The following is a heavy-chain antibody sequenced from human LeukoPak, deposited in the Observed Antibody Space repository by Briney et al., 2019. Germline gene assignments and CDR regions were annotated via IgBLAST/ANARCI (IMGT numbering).Heavy chain of an antibody. CDR1: GFTFSSYA. Sequence: GGSLRLSCAASGFTFSSYAMHWVRQAPGKGLEWVAVISYDGSNKYYADSVKGRFTISRDNSKNTLYLQMNSLRAEDTAVYYCARGSVPAATLYYYYYMDVWGKGTTVTVSS. V-gene: IGHV3-30*04. CDR3: ARGSVPAATLYYYYYMDV. J-gene: IGHJ6*03. CDR2: ISYDGSNK. D-gene: IGHD2-2*01.